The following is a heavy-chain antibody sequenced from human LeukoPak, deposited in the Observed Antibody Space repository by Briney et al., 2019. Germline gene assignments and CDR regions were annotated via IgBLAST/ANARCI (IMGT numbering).Heavy chain of an antibody. CDR1: GFTFSRYN. V-gene: IGHV3-21*01. CDR2: ISSSSTHI. J-gene: IGHJ2*01. D-gene: IGHD1-26*01. CDR3: ARDGWSGSYFWYLDL. Sequence: PGGSLRLSCAASGFTFSRYNMNWVRQAPGKGLEWVSFISSSSTHIYYADSVRGRFTISRDNAKTSMYLQMNSLRDEDTAVYYCARDGWSGSYFWYLDLWGRGTLVTVSS.